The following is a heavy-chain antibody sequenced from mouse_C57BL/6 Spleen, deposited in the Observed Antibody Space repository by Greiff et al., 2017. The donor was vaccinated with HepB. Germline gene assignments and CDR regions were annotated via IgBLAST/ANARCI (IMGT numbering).Heavy chain of an antibody. CDR1: GYTFTSYW. V-gene: IGHV1-5*01. Sequence: VQLQQSGTVLARPGASVKMSCKTSGYTFTSYWMHWVKQRPGQGLEWVGAIYPGNSDTSYNQKFKGKAKLTAVTSASTAYMELSSLTNEDSAVYYCTTVVATDAMDYWGQGTSVTVSS. J-gene: IGHJ4*01. D-gene: IGHD1-1*01. CDR3: TTVVATDAMDY. CDR2: IYPGNSDT.